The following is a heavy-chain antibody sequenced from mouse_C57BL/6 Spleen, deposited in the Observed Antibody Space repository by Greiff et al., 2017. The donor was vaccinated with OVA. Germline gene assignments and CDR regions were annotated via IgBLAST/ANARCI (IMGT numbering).Heavy chain of an antibody. CDR3: ARLRTAQGTGLAY. V-gene: IGHV5-6*01. Sequence: EVQGVESGGDLVKPGGSLKLSCAASGFTFSSYGMSWVRQTPDKRLEWVATISRGGSYTYYPDSVKGRFTISRDNAKNTLYLQMSSLKSEDTAMYYCARLRTAQGTGLAYWGQGTLVTVSA. D-gene: IGHD3-2*02. CDR2: ISRGGSYT. CDR1: GFTFSSYG. J-gene: IGHJ3*01.